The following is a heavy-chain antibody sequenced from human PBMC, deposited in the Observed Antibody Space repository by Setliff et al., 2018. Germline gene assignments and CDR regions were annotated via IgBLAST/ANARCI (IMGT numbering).Heavy chain of an antibody. Sequence: GSLRLSCAASGFTFSSYSMNWVRQAPGKGLEWVSSISGISSYIYYADSVKGRFTIPRDNAKNLLYLQMNSLRAEDTAVYYCARDGGEYWGQGTLVTVSS. CDR3: ARDGGEY. CDR1: GFTFSSYS. V-gene: IGHV3-21*01. J-gene: IGHJ4*02. D-gene: IGHD3-16*01. CDR2: ISGISSYI.